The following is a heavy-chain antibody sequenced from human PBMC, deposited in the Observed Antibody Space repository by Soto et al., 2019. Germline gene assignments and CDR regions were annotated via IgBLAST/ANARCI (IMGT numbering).Heavy chain of an antibody. CDR2: IDPSDSYT. Sequence: GESLKISCKGSGYSFTSYWISWVRQMPGKGLEWMGRIDPSDSYTNYSPSFQGHATISADKSISTAYLQWSSLKASDTAMYYCALCWPFYYYLMDVWGQGTTVTVSS. J-gene: IGHJ6*02. CDR1: GYSFTSYW. V-gene: IGHV5-10-1*01. CDR3: ALCWPFYYYLMDV. D-gene: IGHD2-15*01.